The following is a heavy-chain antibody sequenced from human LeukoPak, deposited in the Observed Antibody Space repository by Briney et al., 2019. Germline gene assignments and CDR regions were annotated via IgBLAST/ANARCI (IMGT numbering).Heavy chain of an antibody. CDR2: ISGSGGST. CDR1: GFTFSSYA. V-gene: IGHV3-23*01. CDR3: ARDRTGTTIDY. Sequence: GGSLRLSCAASGFTFSSYAMSWVRQAPGKGLEWVSAISGSGGSTYYADSVKGRFTISRDNAKNSLYLQMNSLRAEDTAVYYCARDRTGTTIDYWGQGTLVTVSS. J-gene: IGHJ4*02. D-gene: IGHD1-1*01.